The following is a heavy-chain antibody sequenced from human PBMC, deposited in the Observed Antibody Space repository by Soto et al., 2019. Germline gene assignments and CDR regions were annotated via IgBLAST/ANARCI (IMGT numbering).Heavy chain of an antibody. D-gene: IGHD6-19*01. CDR3: TRSRGRYTFDY. CDR2: LSGSGDNT. V-gene: IGHV3-23*01. J-gene: IGHJ4*02. CDR1: GFTISNYA. Sequence: EVQLLESGGGLVQPGGSLRLSCAASGFTISNYAMGWVRQAPGKGLEWVSSLSGSGDNTYYADSVKGRVTISRDNSRDNSKNTLYLQMNSLRAEDTAVYYCTRSRGRYTFDYWGQGTLVTVSS.